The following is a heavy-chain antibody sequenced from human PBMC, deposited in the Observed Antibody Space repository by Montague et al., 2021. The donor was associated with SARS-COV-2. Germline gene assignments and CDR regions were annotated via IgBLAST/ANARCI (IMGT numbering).Heavy chain of an antibody. Sequence: SETLSLTCGVSGGSISTYYWSWIRQPPGKGLEWIGNIYYSGTTNHNPSLKSRVTISLDTSKNQFSLNLYSVTAADTAVYYCATNAGGSRLGVFDIRGQGTMVTVSS. CDR2: IYYSGTT. D-gene: IGHD3-10*01. V-gene: IGHV4-59*01. CDR1: GGSISTYY. J-gene: IGHJ3*02. CDR3: ATNAGGSRLGVFDI.